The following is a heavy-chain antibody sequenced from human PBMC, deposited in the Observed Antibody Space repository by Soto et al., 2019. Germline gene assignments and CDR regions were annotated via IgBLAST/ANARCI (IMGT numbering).Heavy chain of an antibody. CDR3: AKAYSNSWPKDWFDP. Sequence: GGSLRLSCAASGFTFSSYAMNWVRQAPGKGLEWVSGITGSGAGSYYSDSVKGRFTISRDNSKNTLYLQMNSLRAEDTAVYYCAKAYSNSWPKDWFDPWGQGTLVTVSS. J-gene: IGHJ5*02. CDR1: GFTFSSYA. CDR2: ITGSGAGS. D-gene: IGHD6-13*01. V-gene: IGHV3-23*01.